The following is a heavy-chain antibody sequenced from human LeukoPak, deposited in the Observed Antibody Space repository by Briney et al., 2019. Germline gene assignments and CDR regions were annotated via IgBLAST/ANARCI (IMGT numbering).Heavy chain of an antibody. V-gene: IGHV4-59*08. CDR1: GGSISGYY. J-gene: IGHJ5*02. Sequence: PSETLSLTCTVSGGSISGYYWSWIRQPPGKGLEWIGYIYYSGSTNYNPSLKSRVTISVDTSKNQFSLKLSSVTAADTAVYYCAKIGYCSGDSCRGFDPWGQGTLVTVSS. D-gene: IGHD2-15*01. CDR3: AKIGYCSGDSCRGFDP. CDR2: IYYSGST.